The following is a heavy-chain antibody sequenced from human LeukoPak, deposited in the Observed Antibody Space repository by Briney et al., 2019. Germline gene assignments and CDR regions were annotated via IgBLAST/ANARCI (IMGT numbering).Heavy chain of an antibody. CDR2: IYYSGST. V-gene: IGHV4-59*01. CDR1: GDPINSYY. J-gene: IGHJ5*02. D-gene: IGHD3-16*02. CDR3: ARGDYVWGSNRLGWFDP. Sequence: PSETLSLTRTVSGDPINSYYWSWLRQPPGKGLEWIGYIYYSGSTNYNASLKSRVTMSIDTSKNQFSLKLSSVTAADTAVYYCARGDYVWGSNRLGWFDPWGQGTQVTVSS.